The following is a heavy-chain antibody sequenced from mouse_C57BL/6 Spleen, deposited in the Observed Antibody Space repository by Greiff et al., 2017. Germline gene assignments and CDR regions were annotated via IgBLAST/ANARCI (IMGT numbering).Heavy chain of an antibody. CDR3: ARAEGYGYDEDWFAY. V-gene: IGHV1-81*01. CDR2: IYPRSGNT. J-gene: IGHJ3*01. Sequence: VKLMESGAELARPGASVKLSCKASGYTFTSYGISWVKQRTGQGLEWIGEIYPRSGNTYYNEKFKGKATLTADKSSSTAYMELRSLTSEDSAVYFCARAEGYGYDEDWFAYWGQGTLVTVSA. D-gene: IGHD2-2*01. CDR1: GYTFTSYG.